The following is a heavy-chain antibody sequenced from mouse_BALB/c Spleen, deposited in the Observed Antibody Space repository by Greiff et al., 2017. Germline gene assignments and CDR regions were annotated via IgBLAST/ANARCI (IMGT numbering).Heavy chain of an antibody. J-gene: IGHJ2*01. V-gene: IGHV1-7*01. D-gene: IGHD5-1*01. CDR1: GYTFTSYW. CDR3: ARKSLPLDY. Sequence: QVQLQQSGAELAKPGASVKMSCKASGYTFTSYWMHWVKQRPGQGLEWIGYINPSTGYTEYNQKFKDKATLTADKSSSTAYMQLSSLTSEDSAVYYCARKSLPLDYWGQGTTPTVSS. CDR2: INPSTGYT.